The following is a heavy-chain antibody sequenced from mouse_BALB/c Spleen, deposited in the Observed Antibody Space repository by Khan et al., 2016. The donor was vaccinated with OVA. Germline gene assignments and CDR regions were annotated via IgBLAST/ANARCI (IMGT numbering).Heavy chain of an antibody. D-gene: IGHD2-3*01. V-gene: IGHV3-2*02. CDR3: ARDGSRYNYAMDY. CDR1: GYSITSDYA. J-gene: IGHJ4*01. Sequence: VELVESGPGLVKPSQSLSLTCTVTGYSITSDYAWNWIRQFPGNKLEWMGYISSSGSTNYNPALKSRISITRDTSKNQLFLQLNSVTTEDTATYYCARDGSRYNYAMDYWGQGTSVTVSS. CDR2: ISSSGST.